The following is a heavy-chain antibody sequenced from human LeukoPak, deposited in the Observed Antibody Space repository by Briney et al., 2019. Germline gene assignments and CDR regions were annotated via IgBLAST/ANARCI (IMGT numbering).Heavy chain of an antibody. Sequence: GASVKVSCKASGGTFSSYAISWVRQAPGQGLEWLGWIGTYDGHTSYAQKVQGRVTMTTDTSATTAYLELRSLTSDDTALYYCARLMDNNYDGSAFDYWGQGTLVTVSS. V-gene: IGHV1-18*01. D-gene: IGHD3-22*01. CDR2: IGTYDGHT. J-gene: IGHJ4*02. CDR3: ARLMDNNYDGSAFDY. CDR1: GGTFSSYA.